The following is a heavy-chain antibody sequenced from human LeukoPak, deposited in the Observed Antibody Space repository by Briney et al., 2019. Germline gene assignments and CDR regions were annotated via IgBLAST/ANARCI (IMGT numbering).Heavy chain of an antibody. CDR3: ARDPPSGYCSGGSCYPYYYYGMDV. CDR1: GFTFSSYA. J-gene: IGHJ6*02. Sequence: QPGRSLRLSCAASGFTFSSYAMHWVRQAPGKGLEWVAVISYDGSNKYYADSVKGRFTISRDNSKNTLYLQMNCLRAEDTAVYYCARDPPSGYCSGGSCYPYYYYGMDVWGQGTTVTVSS. D-gene: IGHD2-15*01. CDR2: ISYDGSNK. V-gene: IGHV3-30-3*01.